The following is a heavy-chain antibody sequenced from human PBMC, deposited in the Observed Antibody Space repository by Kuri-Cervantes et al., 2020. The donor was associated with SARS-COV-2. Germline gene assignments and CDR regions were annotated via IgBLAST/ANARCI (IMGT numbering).Heavy chain of an antibody. V-gene: IGHV1-2*02. J-gene: IGHJ6*03. Sequence: ASVKVSCKASGYTFTGYYMHWVRQAPGQGLEWMGWINPNSGGTNYAQKFQGRVTMTRDTSTSTVYMELSSLRSEDTAVYYCARGGQYYDFWSGYPTDYYYYMDVWGKGTTVTVSS. CDR2: INPNSGGT. D-gene: IGHD3-3*01. CDR1: GYTFTGYY. CDR3: ARGGQYYDFWSGYPTDYYYYMDV.